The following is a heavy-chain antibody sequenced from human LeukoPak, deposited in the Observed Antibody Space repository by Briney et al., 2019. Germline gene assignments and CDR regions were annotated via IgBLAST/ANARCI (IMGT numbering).Heavy chain of an antibody. CDR1: GYTFTDYY. CDR3: ARGDAFYYYYMDV. CDR2: INPNSGNT. V-gene: IGHV1-8*03. J-gene: IGHJ6*03. Sequence: ASVKVSCKASGYTFTDYYIHWVRQAPGQGLEWMGWINPNSGNTGYAQKFQGRVTITRNTSISTAYMELSSLRSEDTAVYYCARGDAFYYYYMDVWGKGTTVTVSS.